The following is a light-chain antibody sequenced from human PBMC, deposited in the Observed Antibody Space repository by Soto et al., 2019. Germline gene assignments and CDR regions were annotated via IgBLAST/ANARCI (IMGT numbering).Light chain of an antibody. Sequence: QSVLTQPPSVSVAPGQRVTISCTGSSSNIGAGYDVHWYQQLPGTAPKLLIYGNSNRPSGVPDRFSGSKSGTSASLAITGLQAEDEADYYCQSYDSSPVFGGGTKVTVL. J-gene: IGLJ3*02. CDR1: SSNIGAGYD. CDR2: GNS. CDR3: QSYDSSPV. V-gene: IGLV1-40*01.